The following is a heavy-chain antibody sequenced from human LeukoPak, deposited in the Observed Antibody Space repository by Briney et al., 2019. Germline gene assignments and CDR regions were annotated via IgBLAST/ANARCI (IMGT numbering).Heavy chain of an antibody. Sequence: SETLSLTCTVSGGSISSSSYYWGWIRQPPGKGLEWIGSIYYSGSTYYNPSLKSRVTISVDTSKNQFSLKLSSVTAADTAVYYCARAVNGAVFQHWGQGTLVTVSS. CDR2: IYYSGST. J-gene: IGHJ1*01. CDR3: ARAVNGAVFQH. CDR1: GGSISSSSYY. D-gene: IGHD4-17*01. V-gene: IGHV4-39*07.